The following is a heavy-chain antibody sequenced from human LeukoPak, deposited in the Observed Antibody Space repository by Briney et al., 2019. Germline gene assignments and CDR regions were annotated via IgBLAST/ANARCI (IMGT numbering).Heavy chain of an antibody. Sequence: ASVKVSCKVSGYTLTELSMHWVRQAPGKGLEWMGGFDPEDGQTIYAQKFQGRVTMTEDTSTDTAYMELSSLRSEDTAVYYCATARAEDIVVVVAAPYNWFDPWGQVTLVTVSS. D-gene: IGHD2-15*01. CDR1: GYTLTELS. V-gene: IGHV1-24*01. CDR2: FDPEDGQT. J-gene: IGHJ5*02. CDR3: ATARAEDIVVVVAAPYNWFDP.